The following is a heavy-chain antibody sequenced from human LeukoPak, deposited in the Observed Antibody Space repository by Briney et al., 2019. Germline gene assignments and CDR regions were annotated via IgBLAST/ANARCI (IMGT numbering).Heavy chain of an antibody. V-gene: IGHV1-18*01. Sequence: GASVKVSCKTSGYSFILYGISWVRQAPGQGLEWMGLISTSTGDTKYTQKFQGRVTLTTDTSPSTAYMELSGLRSDDTAVYYCARDDNYGIFVNVDYWGQGTLVTVSS. CDR1: GYSFILYG. J-gene: IGHJ4*02. CDR2: ISTSTGDT. CDR3: ARDDNYGIFVNVDY. D-gene: IGHD4-11*01.